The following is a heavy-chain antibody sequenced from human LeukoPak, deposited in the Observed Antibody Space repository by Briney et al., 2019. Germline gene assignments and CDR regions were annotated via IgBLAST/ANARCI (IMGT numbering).Heavy chain of an antibody. J-gene: IGHJ4*02. CDR3: ARDLLRYCSSTSCLIDY. D-gene: IGHD2-2*01. V-gene: IGHV3-33*01. CDR1: GFTFSSYG. CDR2: IWYDGSNK. Sequence: GRSPRLSCAASGFTFSSYGMHWVRQAPGKGLEWVAVIWYDGSNKYYADSVKGRFTISRDNSKNTLYLQMNSLRAEDTAVYYCARDLLRYCSSTSCLIDYWGQGTLVTVSS.